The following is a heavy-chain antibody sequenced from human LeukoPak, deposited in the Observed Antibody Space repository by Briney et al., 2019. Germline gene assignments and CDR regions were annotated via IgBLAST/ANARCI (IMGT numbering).Heavy chain of an antibody. Sequence: SETLSLTCTVSGGSISSYYWSWIRQPPGKGLEWIGYIYYSGSTNYNPSLKSRVIISVDTSKKQFSLKLSSVTAADTAVYYCARTRPAAGTQYFDLWGRGTLVTVSS. CDR3: ARTRPAAGTQYFDL. D-gene: IGHD6-13*01. CDR2: IYYSGST. J-gene: IGHJ2*01. V-gene: IGHV4-59*08. CDR1: GGSISSYY.